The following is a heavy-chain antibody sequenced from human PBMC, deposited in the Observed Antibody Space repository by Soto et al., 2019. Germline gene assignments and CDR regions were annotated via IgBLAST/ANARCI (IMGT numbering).Heavy chain of an antibody. Sequence: GGSLRLSCAVSGFTFRSYAMSWVRQAPGKGLEWVSTISDSGGSTYYADSVKGRFAISRDNSKNTLYLQMNSLRAEDTAVYYCAKGLAQGYYYYGMDVWGQGTTVTVSS. CDR3: AKGLAQGYYYYGMDV. V-gene: IGHV3-23*01. J-gene: IGHJ6*02. CDR1: GFTFRSYA. CDR2: ISDSGGST.